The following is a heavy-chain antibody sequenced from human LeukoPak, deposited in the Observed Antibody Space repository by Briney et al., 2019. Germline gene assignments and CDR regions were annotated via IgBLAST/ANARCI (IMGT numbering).Heavy chain of an antibody. V-gene: IGHV3-23*01. CDR1: GFTFSSYA. CDR3: AKSRAAGWRGYYYYMDV. J-gene: IGHJ6*03. CDR2: ISGSGGST. D-gene: IGHD6-13*01. Sequence: PGGSLRLSCAASGFTFSSYAMSWVRQAPGKGLEWVSAISGSGGSTYYADSVKGRFTISRDNSKNTLYLQMNSLRAEDTAVYYCAKSRAAGWRGYYYYMDVWGKGTTVTVSS.